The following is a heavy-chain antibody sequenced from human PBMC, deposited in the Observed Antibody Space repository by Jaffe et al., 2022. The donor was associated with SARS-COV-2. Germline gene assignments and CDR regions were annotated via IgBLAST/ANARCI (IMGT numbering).Heavy chain of an antibody. J-gene: IGHJ4*02. CDR3: AHSRMGGYDRNFES. V-gene: IGHV2-5*02. Sequence: QITLKESGPTLVRPTQTLTLTCTFSGFSLSTYGVGVGWIRQPPGKALEWLALIFWDDDERFSPSLKNRLTITKDTSRNQVILTMTNMDPVDTGTYFCAHSRMGGYDRNFESWGQGTLVTVSS. CDR2: IFWDDDE. CDR1: GFSLSTYGVG. D-gene: IGHD3-22*01.